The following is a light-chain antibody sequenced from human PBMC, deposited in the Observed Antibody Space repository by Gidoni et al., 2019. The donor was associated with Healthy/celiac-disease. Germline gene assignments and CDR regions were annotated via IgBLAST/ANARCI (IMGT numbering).Light chain of an antibody. Sequence: DSQMTQSPSSLSASVGDRVTITCQASQDISNYLNWYQQKPGKAPKLLIYDASNLETGVPSRFSGSGSGTDFTLTISSLQPEDIATYYCQQYDNLPLXFXGGTKVEIK. CDR3: QQYDNLPLX. CDR1: QDISNY. V-gene: IGKV1-33*01. CDR2: DAS. J-gene: IGKJ4*01.